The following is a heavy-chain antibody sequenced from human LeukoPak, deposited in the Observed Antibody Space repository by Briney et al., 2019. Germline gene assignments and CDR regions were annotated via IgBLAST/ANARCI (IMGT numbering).Heavy chain of an antibody. Sequence: GGSLRLSCAASGFTFDNYAMNWVRQAPGKGLVWVSRINPDGSTTNYADSVQGRFTISRDNAKNMLYLQMNSLRAEDTAVYYCVRDLRESDFWGQGTLVTVSS. V-gene: IGHV3-74*01. J-gene: IGHJ4*02. CDR3: VRDLRESDF. CDR1: GFTFDNYA. CDR2: INPDGSTT.